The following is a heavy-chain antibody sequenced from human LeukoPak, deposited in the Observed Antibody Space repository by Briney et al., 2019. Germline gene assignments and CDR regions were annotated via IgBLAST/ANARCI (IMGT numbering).Heavy chain of an antibody. J-gene: IGHJ4*02. CDR3: XXXXXXXGSYSFDY. CDR2: IDGSGSST. Sequence: GGSLRLSCAVSGFTFNNYAMSWVRQAPAKGLEWVSAIDGSGSSTYYADSVQGRFIISRDNSKNKLYLQMNSLKAEDTAAYYFXXXXXXXGSYSFDYWGQGALVTVSS. D-gene: IGHD3-10*01. CDR1: GFTFNNYA. V-gene: IGHV3-23*01.